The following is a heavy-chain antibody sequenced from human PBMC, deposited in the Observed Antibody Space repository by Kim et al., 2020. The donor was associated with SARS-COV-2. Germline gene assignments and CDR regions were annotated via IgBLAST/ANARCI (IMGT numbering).Heavy chain of an antibody. J-gene: IGHJ6*01. CDR1: GGSFSGYY. V-gene: IGHV4-34*01. CDR3: ARGHLYRYYYYGSGRVYY. D-gene: IGHD3-10*01. CDR2: INHSGST. Sequence: SETLSLTCAVYGGSFSGYYWSWIRQPPGKGLEWIWEINHSGSTNYNPSLKSRVTISVDTSKNQFSLKLSTVTAADTAVYYCARGHLYRYYYYGSGRVYY.